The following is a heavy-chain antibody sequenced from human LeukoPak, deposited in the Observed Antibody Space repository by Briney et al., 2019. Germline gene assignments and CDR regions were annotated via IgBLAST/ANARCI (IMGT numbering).Heavy chain of an antibody. Sequence: GGSLRLSCAASGITFSNYGMHWVRQAPGKGLEWVAFIRYDGGNKNYADSVKGRFTISRDNSNNTLYPQMNSLRAEDTAVYYCAKRGGRGYIAYDIDYWGQGTLVTVSS. V-gene: IGHV3-30*02. CDR1: GITFSNYG. CDR2: IRYDGGNK. CDR3: AKRGGRGYIAYDIDY. J-gene: IGHJ4*02. D-gene: IGHD5-12*01.